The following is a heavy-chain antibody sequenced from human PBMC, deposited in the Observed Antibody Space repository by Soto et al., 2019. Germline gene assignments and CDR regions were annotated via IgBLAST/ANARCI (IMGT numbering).Heavy chain of an antibody. CDR2: IYYSGST. CDR1: GGSISTYY. Sequence: SSETLSLTCTVSGGSISTYYWSWFRQPPGKGLEWIGYIYYSGSTNYNPSLKSRVSISVDTSKNQFSLKLSSVTAADTAVYYCARDRLANWFDPWGQGXLVTVSS. CDR3: ARDRLANWFDP. V-gene: IGHV4-59*01. J-gene: IGHJ5*02. D-gene: IGHD3-9*01.